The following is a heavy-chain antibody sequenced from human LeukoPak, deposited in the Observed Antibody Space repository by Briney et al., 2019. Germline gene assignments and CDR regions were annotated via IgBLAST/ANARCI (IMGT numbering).Heavy chain of an antibody. Sequence: SETLSLTCAVYGGSFRGYYWSWVRQPPGKGPEWRGEINHSGSTNYNPSPKSRVTISVDTSKNQFSLKLSSVTAADTAVYYCARVPYYYDSSERYFDYWGQGTLVTVSS. CDR1: GGSFRGYY. D-gene: IGHD3-22*01. V-gene: IGHV4-34*01. CDR3: ARVPYYYDSSERYFDY. CDR2: INHSGST. J-gene: IGHJ4*02.